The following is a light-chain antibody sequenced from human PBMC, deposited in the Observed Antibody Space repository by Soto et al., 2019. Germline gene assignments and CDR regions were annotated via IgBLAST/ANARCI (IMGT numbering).Light chain of an antibody. V-gene: IGKV3-20*01. Sequence: EIVLTQSPGTLSLSPGERATLSCRASQSVSSSYLAWYQQNPGQAPRRLIYGASSRATGIPDRFSGSGSGTDFTLTISRLEPEDFAVYYCQQYGSSWWTFGQGTKVELK. J-gene: IGKJ1*01. CDR3: QQYGSSWWT. CDR1: QSVSSSY. CDR2: GAS.